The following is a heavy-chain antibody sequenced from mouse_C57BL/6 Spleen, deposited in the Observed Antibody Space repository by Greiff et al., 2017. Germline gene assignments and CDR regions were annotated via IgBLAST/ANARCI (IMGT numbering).Heavy chain of an antibody. J-gene: IGHJ3*01. CDR1: GFTFSSYA. D-gene: IGHD4-1*01. V-gene: IGHV5-4*01. CDR3: ARDLGLGFAY. CDR2: ISDGGSYT. Sequence: EVMLVESGGGLVKPGGSLKLSCAASGFTFSSYAMSWVRQTPEKRLEWVATISDGGSYTYYPDNVKGRFTISRDNAKNNQYLQMSHLKSEDTAMYYCARDLGLGFAYWGQGTLVTVSA.